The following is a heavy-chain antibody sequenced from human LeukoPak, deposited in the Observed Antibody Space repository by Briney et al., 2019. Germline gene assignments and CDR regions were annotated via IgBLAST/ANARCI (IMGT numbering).Heavy chain of an antibody. J-gene: IGHJ4*02. Sequence: PSETLSLTCAVSDDSISSGGYSWSWLRQPPGKGLEGFGYIYDSGSTYYNPSLKSRLTISIDMSKSQFSLKLSSVTAADTALYYCARDRGIMLTFGGVVAKGAHYWGQGTLVTVSS. CDR1: DDSISSGGYS. CDR2: IYDSGST. D-gene: IGHD3-16*02. V-gene: IGHV4-30-4*07. CDR3: ARDRGIMLTFGGVVAKGAHY.